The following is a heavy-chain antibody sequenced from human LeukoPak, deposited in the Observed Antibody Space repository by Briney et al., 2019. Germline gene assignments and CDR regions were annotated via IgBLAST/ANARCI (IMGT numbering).Heavy chain of an antibody. V-gene: IGHV3-30*18. Sequence: GGTLRLSCAASGFTFSTFSNYGMHWVRQAPGKGLEWVALISYDGSNKYYADSVKGRFTISRDNSKNTLYLQMNSLRAEDTAVYYCANLLRWEPYWGQGTLVTVSS. J-gene: IGHJ4*02. CDR2: ISYDGSNK. CDR1: GFTFSTFSNYG. CDR3: ANLLRWEPY. D-gene: IGHD4-23*01.